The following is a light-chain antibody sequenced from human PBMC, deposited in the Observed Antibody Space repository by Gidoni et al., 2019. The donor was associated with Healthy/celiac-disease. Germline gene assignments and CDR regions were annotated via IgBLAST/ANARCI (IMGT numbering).Light chain of an antibody. CDR2: WAS. CDR3: QQYYSTPPT. V-gene: IGKV4-1*01. CDR1: QSVLYSSTNKNY. J-gene: IGKJ4*01. Sequence: DIVMTQPPDSLAMSLGERATINCKSSQSVLYSSTNKNYLAWYQQKPGQPPKLRIYWASTRESGFPDRVRGSGSGTDFTLTISSLQAEDVAVYYCQQYYSTPPTFGGGTKVEIK.